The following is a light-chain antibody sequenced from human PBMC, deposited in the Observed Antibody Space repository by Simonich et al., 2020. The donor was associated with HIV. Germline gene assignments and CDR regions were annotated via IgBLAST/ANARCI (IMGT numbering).Light chain of an antibody. CDR2: AAS. CDR1: QSISKY. V-gene: IGKV1-39*01. Sequence: DIQMTQSPSSLSASVGDRVTITCRASQSISKYLNWYQKPGKAPKLLIYAASNLQSGVPSRFSGSGSGTDFTLTISSLQPEDFATYYCQQSYSTPITFGQGTRLEIK. CDR3: QQSYSTPIT. J-gene: IGKJ5*01.